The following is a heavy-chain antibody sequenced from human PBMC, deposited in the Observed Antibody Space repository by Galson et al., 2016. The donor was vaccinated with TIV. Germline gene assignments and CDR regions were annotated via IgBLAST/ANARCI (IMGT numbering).Heavy chain of an antibody. J-gene: IGHJ4*02. D-gene: IGHD4-17*01. Sequence: SLRLSCAASGFTFSIYVMHWVRQAPGKGLEWVAVISHDGEKKFYADSVKGRVTISRDDSKNTMYLQMNNLRAEDTAVYYCARWNDHGDRSYDYWGQGTLVTFSS. CDR2: ISHDGEKK. CDR1: GFTFSIYV. V-gene: IGHV3-30*07. CDR3: ARWNDHGDRSYDY.